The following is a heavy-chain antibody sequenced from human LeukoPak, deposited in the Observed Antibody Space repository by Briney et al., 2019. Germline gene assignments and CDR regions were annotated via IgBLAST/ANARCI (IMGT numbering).Heavy chain of an antibody. CDR1: GFSFSNCS. V-gene: IGHV3-21*01. J-gene: IGHJ3*02. CDR2: ISSSSTYI. D-gene: IGHD4-23*01. Sequence: PGGFLRLSCAASGFSFSNCSMNWVREAPGKGLEWVSSISSSSTYIYYADSLEGRFTISRDNVRNSLYLQMNSLRAEDTAVYYCAGDYEGNLAFDIWGQGTMVTVSS. CDR3: AGDYEGNLAFDI.